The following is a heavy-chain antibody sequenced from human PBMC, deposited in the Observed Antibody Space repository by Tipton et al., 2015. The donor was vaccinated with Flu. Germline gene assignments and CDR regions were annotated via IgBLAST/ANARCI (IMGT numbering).Heavy chain of an antibody. D-gene: IGHD4-11*01. CDR3: VRRDYSNYVSDPKSWFDP. Sequence: TLSLTCEVSGDSISSDYYWGWVRQFPGKGLEWIGSVSRSGNTDYNSSLKSRVTISIDTSKNQFSLKMKSVTAADKAVYHCVRRDYSNYVSDPKSWFDPWGQGTLVTVSS. CDR2: VSRSGNT. J-gene: IGHJ5*02. CDR1: GDSISSDYY. V-gene: IGHV4-38-2*01.